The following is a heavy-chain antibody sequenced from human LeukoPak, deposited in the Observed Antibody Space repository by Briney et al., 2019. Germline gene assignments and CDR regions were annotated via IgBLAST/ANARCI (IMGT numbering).Heavy chain of an antibody. V-gene: IGHV3-7*01. CDR3: ARDYGDSPGNYYYYMDV. CDR1: GFTFSSDW. D-gene: IGHD4-17*01. CDR2: IKQDGSEK. Sequence: GGSLRLSCAASGFTFSSDWMSWVRQAPGKGLEWVANIKQDGSEKYYVDSVKGRFTISRDNAKNSLYLQMNSLRAEDTTVYYCARDYGDSPGNYYYYMDVWGKGTTVTVSS. J-gene: IGHJ6*03.